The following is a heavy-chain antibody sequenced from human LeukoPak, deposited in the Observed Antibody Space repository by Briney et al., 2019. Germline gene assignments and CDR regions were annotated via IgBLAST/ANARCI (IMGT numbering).Heavy chain of an antibody. J-gene: IGHJ6*03. CDR2: ISPNSGDT. CDR1: GYTFTGHY. V-gene: IGHV1-2*02. CDR3: ARAAIAVAGDYHYHYMDV. Sequence: ASVKVSCKASGYTFTGHYMHWVRQAPGQGLEWMGWISPNSGDTDYAQRFQGRVTMTRDTSISTAYMELSRLTSDDTAVYYRARAAIAVAGDYHYHYMDVWGKGTTVTVSS. D-gene: IGHD6-19*01.